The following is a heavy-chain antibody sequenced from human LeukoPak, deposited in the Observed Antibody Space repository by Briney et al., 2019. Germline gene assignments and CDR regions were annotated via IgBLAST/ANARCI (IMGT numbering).Heavy chain of an antibody. Sequence: ASVKVSCKAPGGTFSSYAISWVRQAPGQGLEWMGGIIPIFGTANYAQKFQGRVTITADESTSTAYMELSSLRSEDTAVYYCARGAAEMLYDILTPYLDYWGQGTLVTVSS. CDR3: ARGAAEMLYDILTPYLDY. CDR1: GGTFSSYA. V-gene: IGHV1-69*13. D-gene: IGHD3-9*01. J-gene: IGHJ4*02. CDR2: IIPIFGTA.